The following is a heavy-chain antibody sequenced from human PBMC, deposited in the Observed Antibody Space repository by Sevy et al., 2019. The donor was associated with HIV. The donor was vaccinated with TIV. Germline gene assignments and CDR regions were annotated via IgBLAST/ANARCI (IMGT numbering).Heavy chain of an antibody. D-gene: IGHD1-26*01. V-gene: IGHV3-23*01. Sequence: GGSLRLSCAASGFSFSDFAMNWVRQAPGKGLEWVSVLSGSGGNTFYADSVKGRFTISRDNSRNTMYLQMNNLRAEDTAIYYCAKGLREWEVQWAFDYWGPRTLVTVSS. CDR3: AKGLREWEVQWAFDY. CDR1: GFSFSDFA. CDR2: LSGSGGNT. J-gene: IGHJ4*01.